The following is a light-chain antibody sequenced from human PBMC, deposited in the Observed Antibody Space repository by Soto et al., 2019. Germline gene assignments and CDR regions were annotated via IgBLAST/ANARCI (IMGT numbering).Light chain of an antibody. CDR1: SSDVGVYKY. CDR2: DVI. CDR3: CSYAGDYTFV. V-gene: IGLV2-11*01. J-gene: IGLJ1*01. Sequence: QSALIQPRSVSGSPGQSVTISCTGTSSDVGVYKYVSWYRQHPGKAPKLMIYDVITRPSGVPDRFSGSKSGNTASLTISGLQAEDEADSYCCSYAGDYTFVFGSGTKVTVL.